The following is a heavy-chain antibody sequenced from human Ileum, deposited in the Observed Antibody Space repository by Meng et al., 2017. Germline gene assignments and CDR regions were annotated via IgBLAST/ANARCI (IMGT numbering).Heavy chain of an antibody. Sequence: QVQLVQSGSELKQPGASVKVSGKASGYTFTTYTMNWVRQAPGQGPEWLGWINTNTGSPTYVQGFTGRYVFSLDTSVSTAYLQICSLKTEDTAVYYCAQEGTATALPDLWGRGTLVTVSS. V-gene: IGHV7-4-1*01. CDR2: INTNTGSP. CDR3: AQEGTATALPDL. J-gene: IGHJ2*01. D-gene: IGHD2-15*01. CDR1: GYTFTTYT.